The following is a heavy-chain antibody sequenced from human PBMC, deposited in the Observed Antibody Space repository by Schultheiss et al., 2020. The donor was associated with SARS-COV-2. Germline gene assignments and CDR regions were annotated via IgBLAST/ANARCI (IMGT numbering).Heavy chain of an antibody. CDR1: GFTFSSYG. D-gene: IGHD2-15*01. CDR2: IWYDGSNK. CDR3: TRVSSPETYYYYYYMDV. Sequence: GGSLRLSCAASGFTFSSYGMHWVRQAPGKGLEWVAVIWYDGSNKYYADSVKGRFTISRDNSKNTLYLQMNSLRAEDTAVYYCTRVSSPETYYYYYYMDVWGKGTTVTVSS. J-gene: IGHJ6*03. V-gene: IGHV3-33*08.